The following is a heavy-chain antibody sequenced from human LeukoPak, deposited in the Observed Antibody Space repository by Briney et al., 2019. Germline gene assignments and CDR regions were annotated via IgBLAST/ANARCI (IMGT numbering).Heavy chain of an antibody. Sequence: GGSLGLSCAASGFTFSSCEMNWVRQAPGKGLEWVSYISSSGSTIYYADSVKGRFTISRDNAKNSLYLQMNSLRAEDTAVYYCASQDYRYYFDYWGQGTLVTVSS. J-gene: IGHJ4*02. V-gene: IGHV3-48*03. CDR3: ASQDYRYYFDY. D-gene: IGHD4/OR15-4a*01. CDR2: ISSSGSTI. CDR1: GFTFSSCE.